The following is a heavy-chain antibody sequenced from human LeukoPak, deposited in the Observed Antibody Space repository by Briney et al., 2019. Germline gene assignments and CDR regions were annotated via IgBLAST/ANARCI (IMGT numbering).Heavy chain of an antibody. V-gene: IGHV4-34*01. D-gene: IGHD6-25*01. CDR3: ARGGTAPVDY. J-gene: IGHJ4*02. CDR1: GGSFSDYS. Sequence: SETLSLTCAVYGGSFSDYSWSWIRQPPGKGLEWIGEINHSGGTNNNPSLMSRVIMSVDTSKNQFSLKVSSVTAADTAVYYCARGGTAPVDYWGQGTLVTVSS. CDR2: INHSGGT.